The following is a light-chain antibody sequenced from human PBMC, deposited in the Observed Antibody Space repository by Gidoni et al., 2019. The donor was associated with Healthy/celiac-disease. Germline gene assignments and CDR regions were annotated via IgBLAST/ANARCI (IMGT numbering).Light chain of an antibody. CDR1: QSVSSN. J-gene: IGKJ1*01. Sequence: DIVMTPSPATLSLSPGERATLSCRASQSVSSNLAWYQQKPGQATRLLIYGASTRATGIPARFSGSGSGTEFTLTISSLQSEDFAVYYCQQYNNWPPLTFGQGTKVEIK. CDR2: GAS. V-gene: IGKV3-15*01. CDR3: QQYNNWPPLT.